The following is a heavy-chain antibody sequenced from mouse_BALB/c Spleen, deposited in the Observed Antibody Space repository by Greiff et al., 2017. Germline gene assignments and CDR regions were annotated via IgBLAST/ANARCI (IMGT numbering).Heavy chain of an antibody. CDR1: GYTFTSYV. J-gene: IGHJ3*01. V-gene: IGHV1-14*01. CDR2: INPYNDGT. CDR3: ASHYYGSSYEAAWFAY. D-gene: IGHD1-1*01. Sequence: VQLQQSGPELVKPGASVKMSCKASGYTFTSYVMHWVKQKPGQGLEWIGYINPYNDGTKYNEKFKGKATLTSDKSSSTAYMELSSLTSEDSAVYYCASHYYGSSYEAAWFAYWGQGTLVTVSA.